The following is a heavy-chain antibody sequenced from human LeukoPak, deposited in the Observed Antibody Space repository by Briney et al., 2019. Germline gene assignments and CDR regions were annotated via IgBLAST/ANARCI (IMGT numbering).Heavy chain of an antibody. J-gene: IGHJ6*03. CDR3: ARVIMSSVYYYYMDV. V-gene: IGHV4-59*01. CDR1: GGSSSTYY. D-gene: IGHD3-3*01. CDR2: MSYSGST. Sequence: SETLSLTCSVSGGSSSTYYWSWIRQPPGKGLEWIGYMSYSGSTNYNPSLKSRVTISGDTSKNHFSLKLRSVTAADTAVYYCARVIMSSVYYYYMDVWGKGTTVTVSS.